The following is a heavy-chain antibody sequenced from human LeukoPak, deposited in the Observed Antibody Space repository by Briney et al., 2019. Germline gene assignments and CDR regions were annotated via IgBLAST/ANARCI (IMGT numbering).Heavy chain of an antibody. CDR3: ARDEGFTTGTLFNWFDP. J-gene: IGHJ5*02. V-gene: IGHV1-69*10. CDR1: GGTFSSYA. D-gene: IGHD1-1*01. CDR2: IIPILGTA. Sequence: ASVKVSCKASGGTFSSYAISWVRQAPGQGLEWMGGIIPILGTANYAQKFQGRVTITADKSTSTAYMELSSLRSEDTAVYYCARDEGFTTGTLFNWFDPWGQGTLVTVSS.